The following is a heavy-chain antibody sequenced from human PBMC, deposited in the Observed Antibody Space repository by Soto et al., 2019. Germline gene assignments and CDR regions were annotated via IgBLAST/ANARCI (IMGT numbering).Heavy chain of an antibody. CDR1: GGSISSRNW. D-gene: IGHD1-26*01. CDR3: ARDRSSGTYYGSYGVFDI. CDR2: MFHSGST. Sequence: QVQLQESGPGLVEPSGTVSLTCAVSGGSISSRNWWTWVRQPPGKGLEWIGNMFHSGSTNYNPSLMSRVVISVDKSQNQFSLKLNSVTAADTAVYFCARDRSSGTYYGSYGVFDIWGQGTVVTVSS. V-gene: IGHV4-4*02. J-gene: IGHJ3*02.